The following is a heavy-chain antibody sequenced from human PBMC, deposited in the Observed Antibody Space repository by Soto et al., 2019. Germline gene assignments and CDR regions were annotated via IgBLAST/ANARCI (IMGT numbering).Heavy chain of an antibody. CDR2: IYYSGST. J-gene: IGHJ4*02. D-gene: IGHD5-12*01. V-gene: IGHV4-39*01. CDR1: GGSISSSSYY. CDR3: ARHGPDIVANEYYFDY. Sequence: SETLSLTCTVSGGSISSSSYYWGWIRQPPGKGLEWIGSIYYSGSTYYNPSLKSRVTISVDTSKDQFSLKLSSVTAADTAVYYCARHGPDIVANEYYFDYWGQGTLVTVSS.